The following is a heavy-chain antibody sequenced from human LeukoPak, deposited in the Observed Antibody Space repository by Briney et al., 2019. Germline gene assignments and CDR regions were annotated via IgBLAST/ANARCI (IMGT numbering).Heavy chain of an antibody. V-gene: IGHV3-30-3*01. J-gene: IGHJ4*02. CDR2: ISYDGSNK. CDR1: GFTFSSYA. CDR3: ARDYDYGDAI. D-gene: IGHD4-17*01. Sequence: GGSLRLSCAASGFTFSSYAMHWVRQAPGKGLEWVAVISYDGSNKYYADSVKGRFTISRDNSKNTLYLQMNSLRAEDTAVYYCARDYDYGDAIWGQGTLVTVSS.